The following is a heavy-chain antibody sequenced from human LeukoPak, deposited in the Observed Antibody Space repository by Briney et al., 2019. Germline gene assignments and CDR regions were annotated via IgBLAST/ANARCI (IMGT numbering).Heavy chain of an antibody. CDR1: GGSISSYY. V-gene: IGHV4-39*07. D-gene: IGHD1-26*01. CDR3: ARVVGGGSEY. J-gene: IGHJ4*02. Sequence: SETLSLTCTVSGGSISSYYWGWIRQPPEKGLEWIGSIYYSGSTHYNPSLRSRVTISVDTSKNQFSLKLSSVTAADTAVYYCARVVGGGSEYWGQGTLVTVSS. CDR2: IYYSGST.